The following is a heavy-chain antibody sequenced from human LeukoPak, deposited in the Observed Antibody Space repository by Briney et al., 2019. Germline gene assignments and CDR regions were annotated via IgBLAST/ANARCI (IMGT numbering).Heavy chain of an antibody. V-gene: IGHV3-23*01. CDR1: GFTFSSYG. J-gene: IGHJ4*02. D-gene: IGHD3-10*01. CDR3: ASYQYGSGSWN. CDR2: ISGSGGNT. Sequence: PGGSLRLSCAASGFTFSSYGMSWVRQAPGKGLEWVLFISGSGGNTYYADSVKGRFTISRDNSKNTLFLQVNSLRGEDTAVYYCASYQYGSGSWNWGQGTLVTVSS.